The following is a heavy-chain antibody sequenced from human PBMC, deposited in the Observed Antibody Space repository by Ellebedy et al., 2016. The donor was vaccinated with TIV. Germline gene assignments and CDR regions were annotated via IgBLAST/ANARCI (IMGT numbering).Heavy chain of an antibody. J-gene: IGHJ5*02. CDR2: ISAYNGDT. V-gene: IGHV1-18*01. CDR3: ARGFYEKFDP. Sequence: GGSLRLSCKASGYTFTKYGISWVRQAPGQGLEWMGWISAYNGDTNYAQRFQGRVTMTTDTSTSTVSMELRSLRSDDTAVYYCARGFYEKFDPWGQGTLVTVSS. CDR1: GYTFTKYG. D-gene: IGHD2/OR15-2a*01.